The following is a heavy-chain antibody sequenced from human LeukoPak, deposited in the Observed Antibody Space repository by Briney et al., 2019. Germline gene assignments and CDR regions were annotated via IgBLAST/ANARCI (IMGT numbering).Heavy chain of an antibody. V-gene: IGHV4-34*01. CDR1: SESFSGYY. J-gene: IGHJ3*02. D-gene: IGHD3-16*02. Sequence: SETLSLTCSVYSESFSGYYWSWIRQPPGKGLEWIGEINHSRSTNSNYNPSLKSRVTISVDTSKNEFSLSLRSVTAADTAVYYCASRVRLGELSDAFDIWGQGTVVTVSS. CDR2: INHSRSTNS. CDR3: ASRVRLGELSDAFDI.